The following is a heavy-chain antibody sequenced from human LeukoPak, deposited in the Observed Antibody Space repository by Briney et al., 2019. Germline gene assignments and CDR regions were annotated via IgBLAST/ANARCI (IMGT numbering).Heavy chain of an antibody. CDR1: GFTFNTYG. CDR2: IKQDGSEK. V-gene: IGHV3-7*01. J-gene: IGHJ3*02. CDR3: ARDQSRARAFDI. Sequence: GGSLRLSCVASGFTFNTYGMNWVRQAPGKGLEWVANIKQDGSEKYYVDSVKGRFTISRDNAKNSLYLQMNSLRAEDTAVYYCARDQSRARAFDIWGQGTMVTVSS.